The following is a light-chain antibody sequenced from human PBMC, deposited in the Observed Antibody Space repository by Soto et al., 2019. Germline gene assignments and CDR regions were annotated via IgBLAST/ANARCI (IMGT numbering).Light chain of an antibody. J-gene: IGKJ4*01. V-gene: IGKV1-33*01. CDR1: QDISNY. Sequence: DIQMTQSPSSLSASVGDRVTITCQASQDISNYLNWYQQKPGKAAKLLIYDASNLETGVPSRFSGSGSGTDFTFPISSLQPEDIATYYCQQYDNLPPRLTFGGGTKVEIK. CDR3: QQYDNLPPRLT. CDR2: DAS.